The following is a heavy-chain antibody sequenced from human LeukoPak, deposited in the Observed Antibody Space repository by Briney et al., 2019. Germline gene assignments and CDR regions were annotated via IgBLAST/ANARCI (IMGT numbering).Heavy chain of an antibody. CDR3: ACLLYGSGSYYTPLLGD. D-gene: IGHD3-10*01. V-gene: IGHV1-2*02. CDR2: INPNSGGT. CDR1: GFTFTNYA. Sequence: GRSLRLSCAASGFTFTNYAMHWVRQAPGQGLEWMGWINPNSGGTNYAQTFQGRVTMTRDTSISTAYMELSRLRSDDTAVYYCACLLYGSGSYYTPLLGDWGQGTLVTVSS. J-gene: IGHJ4*02.